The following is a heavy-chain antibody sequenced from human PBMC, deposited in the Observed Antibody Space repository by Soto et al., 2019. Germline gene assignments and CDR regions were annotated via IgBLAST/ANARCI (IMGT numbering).Heavy chain of an antibody. V-gene: IGHV1-46*01. CDR3: ARGPPARRGTNGFDY. D-gene: IGHD2-8*01. CDR1: GYTFTTYY. J-gene: IGHJ4*02. Sequence: QVQLVQSGAEVKKPGASVTVSCKASGYTFTTYYIHWVRQAPGHGLEWMGISKPSGGGATYAQQFRGRLPVTTDTSTSTVNMELSSLRSEDTPVYFCARGPPARRGTNGFDYWGQGTLVTVSS. CDR2: SKPSGGGA.